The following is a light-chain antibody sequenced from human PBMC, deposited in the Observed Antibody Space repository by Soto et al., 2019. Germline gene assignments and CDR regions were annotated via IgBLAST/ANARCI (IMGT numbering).Light chain of an antibody. J-gene: IGLJ2*01. V-gene: IGLV1-40*01. Sequence: QSVLTQPPSVSGAPGQRVTISCTGSSSNIGAGYDVHWYQQLPGTAPKLLISGSNNRPSGVPDRFSGSKSGTSASLAITGLQAEDEADDYCQSYDSSLSGFVVFGGGTKVTVL. CDR3: QSYDSSLSGFVV. CDR2: GSN. CDR1: SSNIGAGYD.